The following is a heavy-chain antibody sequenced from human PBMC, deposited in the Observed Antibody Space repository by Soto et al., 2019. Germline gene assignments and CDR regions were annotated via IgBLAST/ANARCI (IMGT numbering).Heavy chain of an antibody. V-gene: IGHV2-70*01. D-gene: IGHD3-9*01. CDR2: IDWDDDK. Sequence: SGPTLVNPTQTLTLTCTFSGFSLSTSGMCVSWIRQPPGKALEWLALIDWDDDKYYSTSLKTRLTISKDTSKNQVVLTMTKMETVDTATYYCARIRRYFDWSEGMDVWGQGTTVTVSS. CDR1: GFSLSTSGMC. J-gene: IGHJ6*02. CDR3: ARIRRYFDWSEGMDV.